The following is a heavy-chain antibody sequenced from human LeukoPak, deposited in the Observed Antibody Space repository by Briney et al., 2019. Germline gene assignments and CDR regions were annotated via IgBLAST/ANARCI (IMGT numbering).Heavy chain of an antibody. V-gene: IGHV3-23*03. Sequence: PGGSLRLSCAASGIAFENYAMNWVRQAPGKGLEWVSLIGEDGSTTWYADSVKGRFTISRDNSKNTLYLQMNSLRAEDTAVYYCAKSSTSWYVPPSDWGQGTLVTVSS. D-gene: IGHD3-10*02. J-gene: IGHJ4*02. CDR1: GIAFENYA. CDR3: AKSSTSWYVPPSD. CDR2: IGEDGSTT.